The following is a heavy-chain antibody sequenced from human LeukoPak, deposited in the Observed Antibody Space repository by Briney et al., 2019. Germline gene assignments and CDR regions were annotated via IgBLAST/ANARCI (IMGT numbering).Heavy chain of an antibody. CDR2: IYTSGST. CDR1: GGSISSYY. CDR3: ARGNGPGYFDY. J-gene: IGHJ4*02. Sequence: SETLSLTCTVSGGSISSYYWSWIRQPPGKGLEWIGYIYTSGSTNYNPSLKSRVTISVVTSKNQFSLKLSSVTAADTAVYYCARGNGPGYFDYWGQGTLVTVSS. V-gene: IGHV4-4*09. D-gene: IGHD3-10*01.